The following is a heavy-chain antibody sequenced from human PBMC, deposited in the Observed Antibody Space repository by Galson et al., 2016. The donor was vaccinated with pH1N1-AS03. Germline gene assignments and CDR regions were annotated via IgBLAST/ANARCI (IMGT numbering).Heavy chain of an antibody. CDR1: GGSIPYFY. CDR2: VYYGGRT. CDR3: ARALRSRYYFDN. V-gene: IGHV4-59*01. D-gene: IGHD3-22*01. J-gene: IGHJ5*02. Sequence: ETLSLTCAVSGGSIPYFYWSWIRQPPGKGPEWIGYVYYGGRTNYNPSLKSRVTISVDPPKNQFSLKLNFVTTADTAVYFCARALRSRYYFDNWGQGTLIAVSS.